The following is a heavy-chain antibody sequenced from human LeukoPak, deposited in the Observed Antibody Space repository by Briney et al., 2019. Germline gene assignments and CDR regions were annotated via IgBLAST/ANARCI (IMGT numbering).Heavy chain of an antibody. CDR3: ARSRMVDY. CDR1: GFTFSSYA. CDR2: ISYDGSNK. Sequence: GGSLRLSCAASGFTFSSYAMHWVRQAPGKGLEWVAVISYDGSNKYNADSVKGRFTISKDNSKNTLYLQMNSLRAEDTAVYYCARSRMVDYWGQGTLVTVSS. J-gene: IGHJ4*02. D-gene: IGHD2-8*01. V-gene: IGHV3-30-3*01.